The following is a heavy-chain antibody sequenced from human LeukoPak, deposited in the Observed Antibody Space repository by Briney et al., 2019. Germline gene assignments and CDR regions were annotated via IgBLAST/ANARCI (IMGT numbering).Heavy chain of an antibody. CDR3: TREGGDCSSSSCYSLGQDS. CDR2: ITGSTTSK. J-gene: IGHJ4*02. CDR1: GFTFSSYS. V-gene: IGHV3-21*01. Sequence: GGSLRLSCAASGFTFSSYSMNWVRQPPGKGLEWVSSITGSTTSKYYTDSVKGRFTISRDNAKNSLFLQMNSLRADDTAVYYCTREGGDCSSSSCYSLGQDSWGQGTLVTVSS. D-gene: IGHD2-2*01.